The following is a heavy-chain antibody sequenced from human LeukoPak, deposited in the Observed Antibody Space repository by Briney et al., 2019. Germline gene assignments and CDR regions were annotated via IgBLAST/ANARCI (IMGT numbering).Heavy chain of an antibody. J-gene: IGHJ4*02. CDR3: ARDPGNFDY. CDR2: ISRNGGST. CDR1: GFTFNSYP. D-gene: IGHD6-13*01. V-gene: IGHV3-64D*06. Sequence: PGGSLRLSCSASGFTFNSYPVHWVRQAPGKGLEYVSGISRNGGSTYYADSVKGRFTISRDNSKNTLYLQMSSLRDEDTAVYYCARDPGNFDYWGQGTLVTVSS.